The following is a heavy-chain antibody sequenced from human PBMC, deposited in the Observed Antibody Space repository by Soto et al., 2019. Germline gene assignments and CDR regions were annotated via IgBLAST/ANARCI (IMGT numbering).Heavy chain of an antibody. CDR3: ARQSSLRDDFGSYYYYMDV. Sequence: GESLKISCEGSGYSFANYWIGWVRQMPGKGLEWMGIIYPGDSDTRYSPSFQGQVTISADKSINTAYLKWSSLKASDTAMYYCARQSSLRDDFGSYYYYMDVWGKGTTVTVSS. CDR2: IYPGDSDT. J-gene: IGHJ6*03. V-gene: IGHV5-51*01. D-gene: IGHD3-3*01. CDR1: GYSFANYW.